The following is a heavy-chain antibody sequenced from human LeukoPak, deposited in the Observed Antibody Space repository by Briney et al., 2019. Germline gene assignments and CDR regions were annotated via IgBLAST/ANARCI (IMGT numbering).Heavy chain of an antibody. D-gene: IGHD3-9*01. CDR2: INPNSGGT. J-gene: IGHJ6*03. Sequence: ASVKVSCKASGYTFTAYYMHWVRQAPGQGLEWMGWINPNSGGTNYAQKFQGRVTMTRDTSISTAYMELSRLRSDDTAVYYCARSRYFDWPFYYYYMDVWGKGTTVTVSS. CDR1: GYTFTAYY. V-gene: IGHV1-2*02. CDR3: ARSRYFDWPFYYYYMDV.